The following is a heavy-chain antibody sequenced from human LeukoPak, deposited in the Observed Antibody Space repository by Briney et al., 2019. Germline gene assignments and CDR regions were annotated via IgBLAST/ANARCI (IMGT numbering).Heavy chain of an antibody. D-gene: IGHD1-26*01. Sequence: PGGSLRLSCAASGFTFGSYAMSWVRQAPGKGLEWVSAISGSGGSTYYADSVKGRFTISRDNSKNTLYLQMNSLRAEDTAVYYCAKAWTWEPRDCDAFDIWGQGTMVTVSS. V-gene: IGHV3-23*01. J-gene: IGHJ3*02. CDR3: AKAWTWEPRDCDAFDI. CDR2: ISGSGGST. CDR1: GFTFGSYA.